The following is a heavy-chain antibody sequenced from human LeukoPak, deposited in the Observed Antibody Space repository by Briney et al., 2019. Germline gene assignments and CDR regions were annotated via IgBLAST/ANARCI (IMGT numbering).Heavy chain of an antibody. V-gene: IGHV1-69*04. CDR1: GGTFSSYA. D-gene: IGHD3-3*01. Sequence: SVKVSCKASGGTFSSYAISWVRQAPGQGLEWMGRIIPIFGIANYAQKFQGRVTITADKSTSTAYMELSSLRSEDTAVYYCARVTEYYDFWSGLPDYYYYRMDVWGQGTTVTVSS. J-gene: IGHJ6*02. CDR2: IIPIFGIA. CDR3: ARVTEYYDFWSGLPDYYYYRMDV.